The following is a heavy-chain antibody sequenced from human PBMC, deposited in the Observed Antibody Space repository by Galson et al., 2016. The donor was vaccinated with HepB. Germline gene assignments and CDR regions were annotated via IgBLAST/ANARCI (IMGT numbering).Heavy chain of an antibody. V-gene: IGHV4-31*03. Sequence: TLSLTCTVSGGSITSSSFYWGWIRQPPGKGLEWIGYIYYSGSTYYKPSLKSRVTISVDTSKNQFSLKLSSVTAADTAVYYCARMYSSGWFDQWGQGTLVTVSS. CDR1: GGSITSSSFY. CDR3: ARMYSSGWFDQ. D-gene: IGHD6-19*01. J-gene: IGHJ5*02. CDR2: IYYSGST.